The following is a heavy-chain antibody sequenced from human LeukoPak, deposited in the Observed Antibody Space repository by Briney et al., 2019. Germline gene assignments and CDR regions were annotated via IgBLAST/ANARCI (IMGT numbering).Heavy chain of an antibody. CDR3: ARHGYSYGPQYYFDY. D-gene: IGHD5-18*01. Sequence: SETLSLTCTVSGGSISSSSYYWGWIRQPPGKGLEWIGSIYYSGSTYYNPSLKSRVTISVDTSKNQFSLKLSSVTAADTAVYYCARHGYSYGPQYYFDYWGQGTLVTVSS. CDR1: GGSISSSSYY. J-gene: IGHJ4*02. V-gene: IGHV4-39*01. CDR2: IYYSGST.